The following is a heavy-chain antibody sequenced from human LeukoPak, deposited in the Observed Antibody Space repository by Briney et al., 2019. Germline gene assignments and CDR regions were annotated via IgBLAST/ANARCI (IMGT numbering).Heavy chain of an antibody. CDR3: ARDLRYSSGWYRGDFFDY. V-gene: IGHV3-33*01. Sequence: GGSLRLSCAASGFTFSSYGMHWVRQAPGKGLEWVAVIRYDGSNKYYADSVKGRFTISRDNSKNTLYLQMNSLRAEDTAVYYCARDLRYSSGWYRGDFFDYWGQGTLVTVSS. J-gene: IGHJ4*02. CDR1: GFTFSSYG. D-gene: IGHD6-19*01. CDR2: IRYDGSNK.